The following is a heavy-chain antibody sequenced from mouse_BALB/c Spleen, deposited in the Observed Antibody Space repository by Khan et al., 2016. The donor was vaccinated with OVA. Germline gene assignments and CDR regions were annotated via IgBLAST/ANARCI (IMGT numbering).Heavy chain of an antibody. CDR1: GFTFSSYS. CDR2: IRSGGDYT. V-gene: IGHV5-6*01. D-gene: IGHD4-1*01. J-gene: IGHJ3*01. Sequence: EVELVESGGDLVKPGGSLKLSCAASGFTFSSYSMSWVRQTPDKRLEWVASIRSGGDYTYYPDSVKGRFTISRDNAKNTLYLQMGDLKSEDTARYYCADHLTGSFADWGLGTLVTVAA. CDR3: ADHLTGSFAD.